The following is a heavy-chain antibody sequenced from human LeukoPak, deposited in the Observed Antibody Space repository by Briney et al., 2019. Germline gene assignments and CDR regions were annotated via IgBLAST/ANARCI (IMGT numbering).Heavy chain of an antibody. CDR1: GFTFSSYA. D-gene: IGHD4-17*01. J-gene: IGHJ3*02. V-gene: IGHV3-48*03. CDR2: ISSGVSTI. CDR3: ARHDYDDAFDI. Sequence: GGSLRLSGAASGFTFSSYAMSWVRQAPGKGLEWVSYISSGVSTIYYEDSVKGRFTISRDNAKNSLYLQMNSLRAEYTAVYYCARHDYDDAFDIWGQGTLVTVSS.